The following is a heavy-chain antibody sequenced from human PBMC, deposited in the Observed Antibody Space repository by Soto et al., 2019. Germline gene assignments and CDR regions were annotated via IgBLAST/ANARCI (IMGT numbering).Heavy chain of an antibody. J-gene: IGHJ5*02. CDR1: GGSISSVGYY. D-gene: IGHD2-2*01. Sequence: SETLSLTCSVSGGSISSVGYYWSWIRQHPGKGLEWIGYIYYSGSTYYNPSLKSRVTISVDTSKNQFSLKLSSVTAADTAVYYCARGGGCSTSCYYNCFDPWGQGTLVPVS. CDR3: ARGGGCSTSCYYNCFDP. CDR2: IYYSGST. V-gene: IGHV4-31*02.